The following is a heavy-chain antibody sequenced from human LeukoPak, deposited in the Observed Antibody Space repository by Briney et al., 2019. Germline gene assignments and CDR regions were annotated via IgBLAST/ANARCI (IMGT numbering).Heavy chain of an antibody. V-gene: IGHV3-74*01. CDR3: AKGGATICDN. Sequence: PGGSLRLSCAASGFTFSNYWMHWVRQAPGKGLVWASRINSNGSSTNYADSVKGRFTISRDNAKNTLYLQMSSLRAEDTAVYYCAKGGATICDNWGQGTLVTVSS. CDR1: GFTFSNYW. D-gene: IGHD5-12*01. CDR2: INSNGSST. J-gene: IGHJ4*02.